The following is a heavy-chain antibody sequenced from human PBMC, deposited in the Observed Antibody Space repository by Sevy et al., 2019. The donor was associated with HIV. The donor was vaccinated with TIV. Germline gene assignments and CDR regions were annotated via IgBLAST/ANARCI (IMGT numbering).Heavy chain of an antibody. V-gene: IGHV3-48*02. CDR3: ARDGGRDYYDSSGYWDY. D-gene: IGHD3-22*01. CDR1: GFTFSSYS. J-gene: IGHJ4*02. CDR2: ISSSSSTI. Sequence: GGSLRLSCAASGFTFSSYSMNWVRQAPGKGLEWVSYISSSSSTIYYADSVKGRFTISRDNAKNSLYLQMNSLRDEDMAVYYCARDGGRDYYDSSGYWDYWGQGTLVTVSS.